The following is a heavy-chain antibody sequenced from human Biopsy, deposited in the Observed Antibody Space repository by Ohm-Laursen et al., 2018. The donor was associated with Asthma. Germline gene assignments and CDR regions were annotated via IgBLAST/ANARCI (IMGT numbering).Heavy chain of an antibody. Sequence: VASVKVSCNTSGYTFNSAGITWVRQAPGQGLEWMGWISVYNGNTKVAQKLQDRVTMITDTSTSTAYMELRSLRSDDTAVYFCARAVDYSHYYGIDVWGQGTTVTAS. V-gene: IGHV1-18*01. J-gene: IGHJ6*02. CDR3: ARAVDYSHYYGIDV. CDR2: ISVYNGNT. D-gene: IGHD3-10*01. CDR1: GYTFNSAG.